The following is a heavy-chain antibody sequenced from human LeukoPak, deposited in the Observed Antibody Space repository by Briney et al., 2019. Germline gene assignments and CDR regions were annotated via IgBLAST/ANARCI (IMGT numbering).Heavy chain of an antibody. V-gene: IGHV4-31*03. CDR2: IYYSGST. Sequence: PSQTLSLTCTVSGGSISSGGYYWSWIRQHPGRGLEWIGYIYYSGSTYYNPSLKSRVTISVDTSKNQFSLKLSSVTAADTAVYYSARESVAEGMDVWGKGTTVTVSS. J-gene: IGHJ6*04. CDR3: ARESVAEGMDV. D-gene: IGHD5-12*01. CDR1: GGSISSGGYY.